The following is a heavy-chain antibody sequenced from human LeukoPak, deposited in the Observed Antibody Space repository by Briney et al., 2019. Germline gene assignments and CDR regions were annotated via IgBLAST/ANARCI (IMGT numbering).Heavy chain of an antibody. J-gene: IGHJ3*02. CDR3: ARVRDEDAFDI. CDR1: GFTFSSYA. D-gene: IGHD5-24*01. CDR2: ITNSGGST. Sequence: GGSLRLSCAASGFTFSSYAMSWVRQAPGKGLEWVSVITNSGGSTYYADSVKGRFTISRDNSKNTLYLQMNSLRAEDTAVYYCARVRDEDAFDIWGQGTMVTVSS. V-gene: IGHV3-23*01.